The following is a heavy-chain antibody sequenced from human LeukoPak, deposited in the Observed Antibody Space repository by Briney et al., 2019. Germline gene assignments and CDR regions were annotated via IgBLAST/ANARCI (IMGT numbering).Heavy chain of an antibody. D-gene: IGHD2-2*01. Sequence: PGGSLRLSCAASGFTFSSYAMSWVRQAPGKGLEWVSAISGSGGSTYYADSVKGRFTISRDNSKNTLYLQMNSLRAEDTAVYYCAYMRGEYHYYYYGMDVWGQGTTVTVSS. V-gene: IGHV3-23*01. CDR2: ISGSGGST. CDR3: AYMRGEYHYYYYGMDV. J-gene: IGHJ6*02. CDR1: GFTFSSYA.